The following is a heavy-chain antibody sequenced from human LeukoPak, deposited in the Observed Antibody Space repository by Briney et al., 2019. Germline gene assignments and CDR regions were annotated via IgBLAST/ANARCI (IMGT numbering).Heavy chain of an antibody. CDR1: GFTFSSYS. V-gene: IGHV3-21*01. J-gene: IGHJ5*02. D-gene: IGHD3-22*01. CDR3: ARDTDDSSGYQFDP. Sequence: GGSLRLSCAASGFTFSSYSMNWVRQAPGKGLEWVSSISSSSSYIYYADSVKGRFTISRDNAKNSLYLQMNSLRAEDTAVYYCARDTDDSSGYQFDPWGQGTLVTVSS. CDR2: ISSSSSYI.